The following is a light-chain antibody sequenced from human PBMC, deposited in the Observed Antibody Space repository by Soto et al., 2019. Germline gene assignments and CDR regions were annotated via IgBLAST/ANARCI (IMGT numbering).Light chain of an antibody. CDR1: SSDVGGYNY. CDR3: SSYTSSYTLV. J-gene: IGLJ2*01. Sequence: QSVLTQPASVSGSPGQSITISCTGTSSDVGGYNYVSWYQQHPGKAPKLMIYDVSNRPSGVSNRFSGSKSGNTASLTISGLHVEDEDDYYCSSYTSSYTLVFGGGTMLTVL. CDR2: DVS. V-gene: IGLV2-14*01.